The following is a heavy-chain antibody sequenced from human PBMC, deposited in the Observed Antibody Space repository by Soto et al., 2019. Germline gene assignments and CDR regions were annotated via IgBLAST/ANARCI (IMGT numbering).Heavy chain of an antibody. V-gene: IGHV4-31*03. Sequence: SETLSLTCTVSGGSISSGGYYWSWIRQHPGKGLEWIGYIYYSGSTYYNPSLKSRVTISVDTSKNQFSLKLSSVTAADTAVYYCARASITGTSATDYWGQGTLVTVSS. CDR3: ARASITGTSATDY. CDR2: IYYSGST. CDR1: GGSISSGGYY. D-gene: IGHD1-20*01. J-gene: IGHJ4*02.